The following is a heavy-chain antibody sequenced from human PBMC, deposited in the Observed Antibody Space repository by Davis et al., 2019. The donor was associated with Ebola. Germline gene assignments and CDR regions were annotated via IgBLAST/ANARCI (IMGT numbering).Heavy chain of an antibody. CDR1: GYTFTSYG. CDR3: ARAQFPTSSDH. V-gene: IGHV1-18*03. Sequence: AASVKVSCKASGYTFTSYGITWVRQAPGQGLEWMGWINPHNGNTNYAQNVQGRVTMTTNTSTSTAYMEVGSLRSDDMAVYYCARAQFPTSSDHWGQGTLVTVSS. J-gene: IGHJ4*02. D-gene: IGHD5-24*01. CDR2: INPHNGNT.